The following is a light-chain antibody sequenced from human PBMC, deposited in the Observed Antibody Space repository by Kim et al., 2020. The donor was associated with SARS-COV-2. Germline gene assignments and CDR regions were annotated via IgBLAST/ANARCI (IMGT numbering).Light chain of an antibody. J-gene: IGKJ2*01. CDR1: QSVNSN. CDR2: GAS. V-gene: IGKV3-15*01. CDR3: QQYNNWPYT. Sequence: EKLMTQSPATLSRSPGERATLSCRASQSVNSNLAWYQHKPGQAPRLLIFGASARATGIPARFSGSGSGTEFTLTINSLQSEDFAVYYCQQYNNWPYTFGQGTKLEI.